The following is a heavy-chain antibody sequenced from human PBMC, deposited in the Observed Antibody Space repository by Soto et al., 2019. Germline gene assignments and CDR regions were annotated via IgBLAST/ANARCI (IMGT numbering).Heavy chain of an antibody. CDR2: FYPSGRT. V-gene: IGHV4-59*01. Sequence: SETLSLTCTVSGASISDYYWSWIRQSPGKGLDWIGYFYPSGRTDYNPSLKSRVTISVDTSKNQFSLELNSLTAAATAVYYCARVMAATQNCLVPRGRATLVTV. D-gene: IGHD6-19*01. J-gene: IGHJ1*01. CDR3: ARVMAATQNCLVP. CDR1: GASISDYY.